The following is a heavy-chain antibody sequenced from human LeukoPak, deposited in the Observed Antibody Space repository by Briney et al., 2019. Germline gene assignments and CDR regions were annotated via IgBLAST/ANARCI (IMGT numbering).Heavy chain of an antibody. D-gene: IGHD1-1*01. CDR2: ISAYNGNT. CDR1: GHTFTSYG. J-gene: IGHJ4*02. V-gene: IGHV1-18*01. Sequence: ASVKVSCKASGHTFTSYGISWVRQAPGQGLEWMGWISAYNGNTNYAQKLQGRVTMTTDTSTSTAYMELRSLRSDDTAVYYCARAGGDNCLEGDDYWGQGTLVTVSS. CDR3: ARAGGDNCLEGDDY.